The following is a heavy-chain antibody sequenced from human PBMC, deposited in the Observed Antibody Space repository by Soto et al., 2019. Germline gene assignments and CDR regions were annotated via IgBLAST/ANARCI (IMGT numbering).Heavy chain of an antibody. V-gene: IGHV4-39*01. CDR3: ARLGAFYQSLDP. D-gene: IGHD3-3*02. CDR2: IYYSGST. J-gene: IGHJ5*02. Sequence: PSETLSLTCTVSGGSISSSSYYWGWIRQPPGKGLEWIGSIYYSGSTYYNPSLKSRVTISVDTSKNQFSLKLSSVTAADTAVYYCARLGAFYQSLDPRGPRTPVTVSS. CDR1: GGSISSSSYY.